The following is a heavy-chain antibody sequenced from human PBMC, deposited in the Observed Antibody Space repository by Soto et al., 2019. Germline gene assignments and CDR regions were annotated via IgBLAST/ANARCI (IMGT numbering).Heavy chain of an antibody. CDR2: IYHSGST. D-gene: IGHD2-21*01. J-gene: IGHJ4*02. Sequence: SETLSLTCAVSGGSISSGGYCWIWIRQAPGKGLEWIGYIYHSGSTYYNPSHKSRVTISVDGTKNQFSLKLSSVTAADTAVYYTAGERVVGVEGWGQGTLVTVSS. CDR1: GGSISSGGYC. CDR3: AGERVVGVEG. V-gene: IGHV4-30-2*01.